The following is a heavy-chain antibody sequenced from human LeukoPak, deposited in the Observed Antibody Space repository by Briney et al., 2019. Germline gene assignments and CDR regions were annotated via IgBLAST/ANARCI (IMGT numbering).Heavy chain of an antibody. CDR2: IIPIFGTA. D-gene: IGHD3-16*01. V-gene: IGHV1-69*05. CDR1: GGTFSSYA. CDR3: ARGYRFTPPPWVGGNNWFDP. J-gene: IGHJ5*02. Sequence: ASVKVSCKASGGTFSSYAISWVRQAPGQGLEWMGGIIPIFGTANYAQKFQGRVTITTDESTSTAYMELSSLRSEDTAAYYCARGYRFTPPPWVGGNNWFDPWGQGTLVTVSS.